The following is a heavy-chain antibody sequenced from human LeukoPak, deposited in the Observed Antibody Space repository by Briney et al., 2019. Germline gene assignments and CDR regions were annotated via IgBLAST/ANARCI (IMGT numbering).Heavy chain of an antibody. CDR1: GDSVSSNSAA. V-gene: IGHV6-1*01. J-gene: IGHJ4*02. Sequence: SQTLSLTCAISGDSVSSNSAAWSWIRQSPSRGLEWLGRTYYRSKWYNDYAPSVKSRITISPDTSKNQFSLQLSSVTPEDTAVYYCARAQTGSGYYRNFDCWGQGTLVTVSS. D-gene: IGHD5-12*01. CDR2: TYYRSKWYN. CDR3: ARAQTGSGYYRNFDC.